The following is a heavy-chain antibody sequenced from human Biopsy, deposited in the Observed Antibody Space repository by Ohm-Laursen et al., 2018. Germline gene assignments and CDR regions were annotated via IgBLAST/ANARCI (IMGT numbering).Heavy chain of an antibody. CDR2: ISGYNGNT. CDR3: ARVTLPLYLDY. J-gene: IGHJ4*02. D-gene: IGHD5/OR15-5a*01. V-gene: IGHV1-18*04. Sequence: ASVKVSCKTSGYSFTSYYMHWVRQAPGEGLEWTGRISGYNGNTNYAQKFQGRVTMTADTSTSTVYMEVRGLRSDDTAVYYCARVTLPLYLDYWGQGTRVSDSS. CDR1: GYSFTSYY.